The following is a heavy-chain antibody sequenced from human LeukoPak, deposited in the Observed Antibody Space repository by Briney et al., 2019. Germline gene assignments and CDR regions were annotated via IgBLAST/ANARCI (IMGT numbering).Heavy chain of an antibody. CDR2: ISFDGSNK. CDR3: ARDIGSGYTNPFDY. J-gene: IGHJ4*02. CDR1: GFTFSSYT. D-gene: IGHD3-22*01. V-gene: IGHV3-30-3*01. Sequence: PGGSLRLSCAASGFTFSSYTIHWVRQPPGKGLEWVAVISFDGSNKYYADSVKGRFTISRDNSKNTLYLQMNSLRAEDTAVYYCARDIGSGYTNPFDYWGQGTLVTVSS.